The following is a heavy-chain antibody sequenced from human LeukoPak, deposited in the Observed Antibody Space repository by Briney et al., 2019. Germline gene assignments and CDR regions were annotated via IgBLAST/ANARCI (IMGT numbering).Heavy chain of an antibody. CDR1: GFTFDDYA. V-gene: IGHV3-43*02. D-gene: IGHD3-9*01. Sequence: GGSLRLSCAASGFTFDDYAMLWVRHAPGKGLEWVSLISGDGGSTYYADSVKGRFTISRDNSKNSLYLQMNSLRTEDTALYYCAKVERYFDWLLDYWGQGTLVTVSS. CDR2: ISGDGGST. J-gene: IGHJ4*02. CDR3: AKVERYFDWLLDY.